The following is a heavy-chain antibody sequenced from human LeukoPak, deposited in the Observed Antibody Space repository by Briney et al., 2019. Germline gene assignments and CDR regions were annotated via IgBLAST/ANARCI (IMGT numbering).Heavy chain of an antibody. CDR1: GGSISSYY. CDR3: AGETRYYYDSSGFNY. Sequence: SETLSLTCTVSGGSISSYYWSWIRQPPGKGLEWIGYIYTSGSTNYNPSLKSRVTISVNTSKNQFSLKLSSVTAADTAVYYCAGETRYYYDSSGFNYWGQGTLVTVSS. J-gene: IGHJ4*02. CDR2: IYTSGST. V-gene: IGHV4-4*09. D-gene: IGHD3-22*01.